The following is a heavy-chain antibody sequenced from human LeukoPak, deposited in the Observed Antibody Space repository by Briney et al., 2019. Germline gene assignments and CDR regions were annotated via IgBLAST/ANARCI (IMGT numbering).Heavy chain of an antibody. CDR2: INHSGST. D-gene: IGHD2-15*01. Sequence: PSETLSLTCAVYGGSFSGYFWSWIRQSPGKGLEWIGEINHSGSTNHNPSLKSRVTISVDTSKNQFSLKLSSVTAADTAVYYCARRLLGYCSGGSCYSGYFQHWGQGTLVTVSS. CDR3: ARRLLGYCSGGSCYSGYFQH. J-gene: IGHJ1*01. V-gene: IGHV4-34*01. CDR1: GGSFSGYF.